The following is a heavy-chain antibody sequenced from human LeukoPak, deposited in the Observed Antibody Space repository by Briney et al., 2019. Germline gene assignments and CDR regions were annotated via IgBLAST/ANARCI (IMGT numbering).Heavy chain of an antibody. V-gene: IGHV3-48*01. CDR1: GFTFSSYS. CDR3: ARVRSGFYHDY. CDR2: ITSGGSTI. Sequence: QPGGSLRLSCTASGFTFSSYSMIWVRQAPGKGLEWVSYITSGGSTINYADSVKGRFTISRDNAKNSLYLQMNSLRAEDTAVYYCARVRSGFYHDYWGQGTLVTVSS. D-gene: IGHD3-22*01. J-gene: IGHJ4*02.